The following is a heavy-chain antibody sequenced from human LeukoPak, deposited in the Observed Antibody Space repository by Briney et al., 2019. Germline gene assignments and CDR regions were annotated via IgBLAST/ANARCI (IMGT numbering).Heavy chain of an antibody. CDR2: INPNSGGT. J-gene: IGHJ6*02. CDR3: ARAISMVRGVIISYYYYGMDV. D-gene: IGHD3-10*01. V-gene: IGHV1-2*02. CDR1: GYTFTGYY. Sequence: ASVKVSCKASGYTFTGYYMHWVRQAPGQGLEWMGWINPNSGGTNYAQKFQGRVTMTRDTSISTAYMELSRLRSDDTAVYYCARAISMVRGVIISYYYYGMDVWGQGTTVTVSS.